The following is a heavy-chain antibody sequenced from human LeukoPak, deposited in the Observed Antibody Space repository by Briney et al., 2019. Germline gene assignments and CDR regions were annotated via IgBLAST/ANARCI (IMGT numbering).Heavy chain of an antibody. CDR1: EFTFDNYA. CDR2: ISGSGYYS. D-gene: IGHD2/OR15-2a*01. Sequence: GGSLRLSCAASEFTFDNYAMSWVRQAPGKGLEWVSVISGSGYYSYYADSVKGRFTVSRDNAKNTLYLQMNRLTVEDTAVYYCGRGMRDFYGLDYWGQGFLVTVSS. J-gene: IGHJ4*02. CDR3: GRGMRDFYGLDY. V-gene: IGHV3-23*01.